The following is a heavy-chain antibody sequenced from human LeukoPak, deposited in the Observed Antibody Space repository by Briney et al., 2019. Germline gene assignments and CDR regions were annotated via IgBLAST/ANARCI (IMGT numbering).Heavy chain of an antibody. Sequence: RPGGSLRLSCAASGFTFSSYAMSWVRQAPGKGLEWVSAISGSGGSTYYADSVKGRFTISRDNSKNTLYLQMNSLRAEDTAVYYCARYNDYIWGSYRYPYYMDVWGKGTTVTVSS. CDR1: GFTFSSYA. CDR3: ARYNDYIWGSYRYPYYMDV. V-gene: IGHV3-23*01. D-gene: IGHD3-16*02. J-gene: IGHJ6*03. CDR2: ISGSGGST.